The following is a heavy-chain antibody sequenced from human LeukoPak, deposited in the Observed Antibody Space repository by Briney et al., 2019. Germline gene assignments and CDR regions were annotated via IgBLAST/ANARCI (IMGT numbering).Heavy chain of an antibody. CDR2: IYYSGST. Sequence: SETLSLTCTVSGGSISSGGYYWSWIRQHPGKGLEWIGYIYYSGSTYYNPSLKSRVTISVDTSKNQFSLRLSSVTAADTAVYYCARGTGSYSSSADYWGQGTLVTVSS. CDR1: GGSISSGGYY. J-gene: IGHJ4*02. CDR3: ARGTGSYSSSADY. D-gene: IGHD6-6*01. V-gene: IGHV4-31*03.